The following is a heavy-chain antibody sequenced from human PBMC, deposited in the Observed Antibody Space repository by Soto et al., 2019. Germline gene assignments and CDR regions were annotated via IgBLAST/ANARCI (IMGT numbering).Heavy chain of an antibody. Sequence: SVKVSCKASGGTFSSYAISWVRQAPGQGLEWMGGIIPIFGTANYAQKFRGRVTITADESTSTAYMELSSLRSEDTAVYYCARGEVDGARGMDVWGQGTTVTVSS. D-gene: IGHD2-15*01. J-gene: IGHJ6*02. CDR1: GGTFSSYA. CDR2: IIPIFGTA. V-gene: IGHV1-69*13. CDR3: ARGEVDGARGMDV.